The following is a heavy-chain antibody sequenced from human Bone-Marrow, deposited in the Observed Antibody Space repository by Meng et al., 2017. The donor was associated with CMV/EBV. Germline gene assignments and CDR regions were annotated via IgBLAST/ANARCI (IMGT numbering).Heavy chain of an antibody. J-gene: IGHJ4*02. V-gene: IGHV3-7*01. CDR1: GFTFSSYA. CDR2: IKQDGSEK. CDR3: ARRSY. Sequence: GGSLRLSCAASGFTFSSYAVTWVRQAPGKGLEWVANIKQDGSEKYYVDSVKGRFTISRDNAKNSLYLQMNSLRAEDTAVYYCARRSYWGQGTLVTVSS.